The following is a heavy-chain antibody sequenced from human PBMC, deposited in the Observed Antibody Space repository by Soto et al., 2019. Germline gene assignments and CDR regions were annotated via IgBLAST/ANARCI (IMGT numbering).Heavy chain of an antibody. Sequence: SETLSLTCTVSGGSISSYYWSWIRQPPGKGLEWIGYIYYSGSTNYNPSLKSRVTISVDTSKNQFSLKLSSVTAADTAVYYCARSAISGWYDYWGQGTLVTVSS. CDR1: GGSISSYY. D-gene: IGHD6-19*01. J-gene: IGHJ4*02. V-gene: IGHV4-59*01. CDR3: ARSAISGWYDY. CDR2: IYYSGST.